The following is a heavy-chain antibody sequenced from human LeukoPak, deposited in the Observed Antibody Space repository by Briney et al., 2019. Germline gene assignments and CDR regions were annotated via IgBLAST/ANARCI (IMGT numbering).Heavy chain of an antibody. Sequence: KPSETLPLTCTVSGGSISSSSYYWGWIRQPPGKGLEWIGSIDYSGSTYYNPSLKSRVTISVDTSKNQFSLKLNSVTAADTAVYYCARIVVVITGIDYWGQGTLVTVSS. D-gene: IGHD3-22*01. CDR1: GGSISSSSYY. V-gene: IGHV4-39*01. CDR3: ARIVVVITGIDY. J-gene: IGHJ4*02. CDR2: IDYSGST.